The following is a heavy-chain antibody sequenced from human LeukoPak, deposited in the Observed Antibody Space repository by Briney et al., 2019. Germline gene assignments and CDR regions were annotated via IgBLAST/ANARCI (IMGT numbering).Heavy chain of an antibody. D-gene: IGHD3-16*02. V-gene: IGHV1-18*01. CDR1: GYTFTSYG. Sequence: ASVKVSCKASGYTFTSYGISWVRQAPGQGLEWMGWISAYNGNTNYAQKLQGRVTMTTDTSTSTAYMELRSLRSDDTAVYYCAGGREVMITFGGVIVLNWFDPWGQGTLVTVSS. CDR3: AGGREVMITFGGVIVLNWFDP. CDR2: ISAYNGNT. J-gene: IGHJ5*02.